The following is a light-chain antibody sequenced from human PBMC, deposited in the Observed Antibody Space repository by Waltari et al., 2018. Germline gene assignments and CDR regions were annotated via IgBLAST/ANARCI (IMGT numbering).Light chain of an antibody. CDR1: QSGCTW. V-gene: IGKV1-5*03. J-gene: IGKJ2*01. Sequence: DIQMTQSPSTLPASVGDILTIPCRASQSGCTWLAWYQQKPGKAPKLLIYMASSLESGVPSRFSGSGSGTEFTLTISSLQPDDFATYSCQQYSSFSTFGQGTKVDI. CDR2: MAS. CDR3: QQYSSFST.